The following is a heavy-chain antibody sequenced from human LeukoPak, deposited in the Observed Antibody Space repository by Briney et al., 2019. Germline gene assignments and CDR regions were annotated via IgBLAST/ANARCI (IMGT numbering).Heavy chain of an antibody. D-gene: IGHD4-17*01. Sequence: SETVSLTCTVSGHSISSGSSWGWIRQPPGKRLEWIGNIHHFGSTHYNPSLNDRVTISIDKSKNEFSLRLTSVTAADTAVYYCAKSDYGTTVWYFNPWGQGTLVTVSS. CDR2: IHHFGST. CDR3: AKSDYGTTVWYFNP. J-gene: IGHJ5*02. V-gene: IGHV4-38-2*02. CDR1: GHSISSGSS.